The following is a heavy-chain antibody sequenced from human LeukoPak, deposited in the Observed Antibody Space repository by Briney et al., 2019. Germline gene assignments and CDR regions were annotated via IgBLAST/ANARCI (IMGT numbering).Heavy chain of an antibody. D-gene: IGHD2-15*01. CDR3: ARGAAGAPDY. J-gene: IGHJ4*02. V-gene: IGHV3-21*01. CDR2: ISSSSSYI. Sequence: GGSLRLSCAASGLTFSSYSMNWVRQAPGKGLEWVSSISSSSSYIYYADSVKGRFTISRDNAKNSLYLQMNSLRAEDTAVYYCARGAAGAPDYWGQGTLVTVSS. CDR1: GLTFSSYS.